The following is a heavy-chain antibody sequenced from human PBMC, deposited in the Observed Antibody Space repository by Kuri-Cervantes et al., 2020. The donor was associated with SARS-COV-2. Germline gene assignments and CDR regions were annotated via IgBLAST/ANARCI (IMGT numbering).Heavy chain of an antibody. Sequence: GGSLRLSCAASGFTFSSYAMHWVRQAPGEGLEWVAVISYDGSNKYYADSVKGRFTISRDNSKNTLYLQMNSLRAEDTAVYYCAREAVVPAAVFDYWGQGTLVTVSS. J-gene: IGHJ4*02. CDR3: AREAVVPAAVFDY. CDR2: ISYDGSNK. CDR1: GFTFSSYA. D-gene: IGHD2-2*01. V-gene: IGHV3-30-3*01.